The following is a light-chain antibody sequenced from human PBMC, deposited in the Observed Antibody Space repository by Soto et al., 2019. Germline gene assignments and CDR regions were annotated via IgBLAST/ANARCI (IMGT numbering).Light chain of an antibody. Sequence: QSVLTQPASVSGSPGQSITISCTGTSSDVGRYNIVSWYQQHPGKAPKLMIYEGSKRPSGVSNRFSGSKSGNTASLTISGLQAEDEADYYCSSYTSSSTVFGGGTQLTVL. V-gene: IGLV2-14*02. CDR3: SSYTSSSTV. CDR1: SSDVGRYNI. CDR2: EGS. J-gene: IGLJ2*01.